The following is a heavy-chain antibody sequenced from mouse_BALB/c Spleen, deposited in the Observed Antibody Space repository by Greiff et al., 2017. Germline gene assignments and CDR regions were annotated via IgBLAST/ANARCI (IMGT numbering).Heavy chain of an antibody. J-gene: IGHJ3*01. Sequence: EVKLMESGGGLVQPGGSLKLSCAASGFTFSSYGMSWVRQTPDKRLELVATINSNGGSTYYPDSVKGQFTISRDNAKNTLYLQMSSLKSEDTAMYYCARDGNYAWCAYWGQGTLVTVSA. D-gene: IGHD2-1*01. CDR2: INSNGGST. V-gene: IGHV5-6-3*01. CDR3: ARDGNYAWCAY. CDR1: GFTFSSYG.